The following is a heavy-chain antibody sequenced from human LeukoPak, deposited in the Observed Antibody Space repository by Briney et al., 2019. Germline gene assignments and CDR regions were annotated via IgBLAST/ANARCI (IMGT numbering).Heavy chain of an antibody. Sequence: PSETLSLTCTVSGGSISSYYWSWIRQPAGKGLEWIGRIYTSGSTKYNPPLKSRVTMSVDTSKNQFSLKLSSVTAADTAVYYCARMGYYYDSSGYWEYFQHWGQGTLVTVSS. CDR1: GGSISSYY. CDR3: ARMGYYYDSSGYWEYFQH. CDR2: IYTSGST. J-gene: IGHJ1*01. D-gene: IGHD3-22*01. V-gene: IGHV4-4*07.